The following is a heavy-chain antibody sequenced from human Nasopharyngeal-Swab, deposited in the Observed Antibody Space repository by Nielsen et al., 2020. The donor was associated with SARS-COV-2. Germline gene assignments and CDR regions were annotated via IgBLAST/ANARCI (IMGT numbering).Heavy chain of an antibody. CDR3: TRDPYSTPPDY. J-gene: IGHJ4*02. CDR2: IKHDGSGK. CDR1: GITFSSYW. Sequence: GESLKISCEASGITFSSYWMSWVRQPPGKGLEWVANIKHDGSGKNYVDSVKGRFTISRDNAKNLLFLQMNNLRAEDTALYYCTRDPYSTPPDYWGQGTLVTVSS. V-gene: IGHV3-7*01. D-gene: IGHD6-13*01.